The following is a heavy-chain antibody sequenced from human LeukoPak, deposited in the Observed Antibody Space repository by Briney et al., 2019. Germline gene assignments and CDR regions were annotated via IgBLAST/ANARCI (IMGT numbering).Heavy chain of an antibody. CDR3: ARAQWGFGELSYFDY. J-gene: IGHJ4*02. Sequence: GGSLRLSCAASGFTFSYYWMHWVRQAPGKGLVWVSRINSDGSSTSYADSVKGRFTISRDNAKNTLYLQMNSLRAEDTAVYYCARAQWGFGELSYFDYWGQGTLVTGSS. D-gene: IGHD3-10*01. V-gene: IGHV3-74*01. CDR1: GFTFSYYW. CDR2: INSDGSST.